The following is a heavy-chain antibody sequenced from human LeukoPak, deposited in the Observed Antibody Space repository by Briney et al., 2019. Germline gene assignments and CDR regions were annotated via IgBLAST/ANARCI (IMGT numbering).Heavy chain of an antibody. Sequence: SQTLSLTCTVSGGSISSGSYYWSWIRQPAGKGLEWIGRIYTSGSTNYNPSLKSRVTISVDTSKNQFSLKLSSVTAADTAVHYCARGSVYGYPFDYWGQGTLVTVSS. D-gene: IGHD5-18*01. CDR3: ARGSVYGYPFDY. J-gene: IGHJ4*02. CDR1: GGSISSGSYY. V-gene: IGHV4-61*02. CDR2: IYTSGST.